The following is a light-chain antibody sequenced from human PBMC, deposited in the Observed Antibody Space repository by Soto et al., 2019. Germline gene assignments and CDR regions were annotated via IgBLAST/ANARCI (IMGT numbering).Light chain of an antibody. CDR1: NNDVGAYNY. V-gene: IGLV2-14*01. J-gene: IGLJ3*02. Sequence: QSALTQPASVSGSPGQSITISCTGTNNDVGAYNYVSWYQQHPDKAPKLIIFEVSDRPSGVSNRFSGSNSGNTASLTISGLQAEDEADYFCSSYTSNSTLVFGGGTQLTVL. CDR3: SSYTSNSTLV. CDR2: EVS.